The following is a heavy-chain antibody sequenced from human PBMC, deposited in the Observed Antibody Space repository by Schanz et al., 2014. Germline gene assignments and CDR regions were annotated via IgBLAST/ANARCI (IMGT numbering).Heavy chain of an antibody. D-gene: IGHD3-9*01. CDR3: ARDAADFYDILTEEDY. CDR2: ISVYTGNT. CDR1: GYTFTTYA. V-gene: IGHV1-18*01. J-gene: IGHJ4*02. Sequence: QVPLVQSGAEVKKPGASVRVSCKASGYTFTTYAMSWVRQAPGQGLEWVGWISVYTGNTKYGQKVQGRVTMTADTSTNTAYMELRSLRSDDTAVYYCARDAADFYDILTEEDYWGQGTLVTVSS.